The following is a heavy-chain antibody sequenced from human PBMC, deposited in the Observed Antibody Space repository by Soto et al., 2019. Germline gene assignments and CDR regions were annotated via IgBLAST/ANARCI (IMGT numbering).Heavy chain of an antibody. J-gene: IGHJ6*02. CDR3: AREGWWEHQRGYYGLDV. D-gene: IGHD1-26*01. Sequence: GFLRLYFAASGFTLSSYEIHWVRQAPGKGLEWVSYISSSGSTRYYGDSVRGRFTISRDNAKDSLYLQMNSLRAEDTAVYYCAREGWWEHQRGYYGLDVWGQGTTVTVS. CDR1: GFTLSSYE. V-gene: IGHV3-48*03. CDR2: ISSSGSTR.